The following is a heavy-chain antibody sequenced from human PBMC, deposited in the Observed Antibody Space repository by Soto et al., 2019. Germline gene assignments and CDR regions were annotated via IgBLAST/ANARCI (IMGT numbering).Heavy chain of an antibody. J-gene: IGHJ4*02. D-gene: IGHD2-15*01. Sequence: VECGGGLVQPGGSLRLSCAASGFTFSDYPMNWVRQAPGKGLEWVSSIRTISSAIYFADSVRGRFTISRDNARNSLYLQMTSLRDEDTAVYYCARETPSFDSWGQGTLVTVSS. CDR1: GFTFSDYP. CDR2: IRTISSAI. CDR3: ARETPSFDS. V-gene: IGHV3-48*02.